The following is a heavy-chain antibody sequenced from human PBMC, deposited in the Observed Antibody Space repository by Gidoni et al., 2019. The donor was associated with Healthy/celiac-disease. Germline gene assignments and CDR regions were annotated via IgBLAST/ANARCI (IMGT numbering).Heavy chain of an antibody. J-gene: IGHJ6*02. CDR2: IIPIFGTA. D-gene: IGHD2-2*02. Sequence: RPAPGQGREWMGGIIPIFGTANYAQKFQGRVTITADESTSTAYMELSSLRSEDTAVYYCATPGYCSSTSCYTSYYYYGMDVWGQGTTVTVSS. V-gene: IGHV1-69*01. CDR3: ATPGYCSSTSCYTSYYYYGMDV.